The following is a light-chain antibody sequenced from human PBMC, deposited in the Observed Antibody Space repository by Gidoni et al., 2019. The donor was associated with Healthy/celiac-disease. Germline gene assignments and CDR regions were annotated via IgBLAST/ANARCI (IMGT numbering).Light chain of an antibody. CDR3: RQSYSTPYT. J-gene: IGKJ2*01. CDR2: AAS. Sequence: DIQMTQSPSSLSASVGDRVTITCRASQSISSYLNWYQQKPGKAPKLLIYAASSLQSGVPSRFSGGRSGTDFTLTISSLQPEDFATYYCRQSYSTPYTFGQGTKLEIK. CDR1: QSISSY. V-gene: IGKV1-39*01.